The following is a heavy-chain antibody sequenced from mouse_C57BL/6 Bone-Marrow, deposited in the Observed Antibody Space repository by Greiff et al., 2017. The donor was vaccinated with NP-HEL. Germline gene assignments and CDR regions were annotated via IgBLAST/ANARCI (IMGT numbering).Heavy chain of an antibody. Sequence: EVKLVESGGGLVKPGGSLKLSCAASGFTFSDYGMHWVRQAPEKGLEWVAYISSGSSTIYYADTVKGRFTISRDNAKNTLFLQMTSLRSEDTAMYYCARGVLRWRGYFDVWGTGTTVTVSS. V-gene: IGHV5-17*01. CDR3: ARGVLRWRGYFDV. CDR2: ISSGSSTI. J-gene: IGHJ1*03. CDR1: GFTFSDYG. D-gene: IGHD1-1*01.